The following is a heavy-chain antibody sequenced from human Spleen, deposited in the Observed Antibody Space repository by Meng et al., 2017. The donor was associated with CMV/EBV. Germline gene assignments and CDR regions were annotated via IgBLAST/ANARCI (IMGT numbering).Heavy chain of an antibody. CDR3: AKGYDFWRTYYYYGMDV. Sequence: GESLKISCAASGFTFSNSAMSWVRQAPGKGLEWVSAISGSGGSTYYADSVKGRFTISRDNSKNTLYLQMNSLRAEDTAVYYCAKGYDFWRTYYYYGMDVWGQGTTVTVSS. CDR2: ISGSGGST. CDR1: GFTFSNSA. V-gene: IGHV3-23*01. J-gene: IGHJ6*02. D-gene: IGHD3-3*01.